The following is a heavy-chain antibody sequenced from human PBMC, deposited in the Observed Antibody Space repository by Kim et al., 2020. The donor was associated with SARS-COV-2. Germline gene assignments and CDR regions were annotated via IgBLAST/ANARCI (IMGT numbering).Heavy chain of an antibody. D-gene: IGHD2-2*01. CDR1: GYTFTTYA. J-gene: IGHJ4*02. V-gene: IGHV7-4-1*02. CDR2: ISPDTGNP. Sequence: ASVKVSCKASGYTFTTYAINWVRQTPGQGLEWMGWISPDTGNPTYAQGFTGRLVFSLDTSVSTAYLEISSLKVEDTAVYYCAGDGYKDCSRTNCFDSWGQGTLVTVSS. CDR3: AGDGYKDCSRTNCFDS.